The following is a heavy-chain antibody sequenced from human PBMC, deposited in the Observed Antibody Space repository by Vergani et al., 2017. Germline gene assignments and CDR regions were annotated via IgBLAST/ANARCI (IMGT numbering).Heavy chain of an antibody. CDR1: GYSFTSYW. J-gene: IGHJ5*02. CDR2: IDPSDSYT. CDR3: ARRYWSSTSCYDGFEP. V-gene: IGHV5-10-1*01. Sequence: EVQLVQSGAEVKKPGESLRISCKGSGYSFTSYWISWVRQMPGKGLEWRGRIDPSDSYTNYSPSFQGHVTISADKSISTAYLQWSSRKASDTAMYYCARRYWSSTSCYDGFEPWGQGTLVTVSS. D-gene: IGHD2-2*01.